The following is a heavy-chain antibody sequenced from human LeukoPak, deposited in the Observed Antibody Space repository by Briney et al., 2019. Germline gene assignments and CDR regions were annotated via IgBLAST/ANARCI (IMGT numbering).Heavy chain of an antibody. CDR1: GDTFSFYT. CDR2: IIPISDTA. CDR3: ARRGLGPDI. D-gene: IGHD3-16*01. Sequence: SVKVSCKTSGDTFSFYTIDWVRQAPGQGLEWMGGIIPISDTANYAQKFQGGFTITVDKSTNIAYMELTRLKSEDTAVYYCARRGLGPDIWGQGTLVTVSS. V-gene: IGHV1-69*06. J-gene: IGHJ3*02.